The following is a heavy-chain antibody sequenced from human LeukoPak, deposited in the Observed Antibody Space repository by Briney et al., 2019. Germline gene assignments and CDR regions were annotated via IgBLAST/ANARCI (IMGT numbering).Heavy chain of an antibody. D-gene: IGHD6-19*01. CDR1: GFTFGDYA. CDR2: IRSKAYGGTT. J-gene: IGHJ4*02. Sequence: GGSLRLSCTASGFTFGDYAMSWFRQAPGKGLEWVGFIRSKAYGGTTEYAASVKGRFTISRDDSKSIAYLQMNSLKTEDTAVYYCTRGPNSSGWYEEGYWGQGTLVTVSS. CDR3: TRGPNSSGWYEEGY. V-gene: IGHV3-49*03.